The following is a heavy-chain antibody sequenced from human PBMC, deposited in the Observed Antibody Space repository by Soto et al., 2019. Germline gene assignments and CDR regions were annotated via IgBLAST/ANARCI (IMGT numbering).Heavy chain of an antibody. J-gene: IGHJ3*02. Sequence: SETLSLTCTVSGGSISSGGYYWSWIRQHPGKGLEWIGYIYYSGSTYYNPSLKSRVTISEDTSKNQFSLKLVSVTAADTAVYYCAGDCSSTSCYAFDIWGQGTMVTVSS. CDR2: IYYSGST. D-gene: IGHD2-2*01. CDR1: GGSISSGGYY. CDR3: AGDCSSTSCYAFDI. V-gene: IGHV4-31*03.